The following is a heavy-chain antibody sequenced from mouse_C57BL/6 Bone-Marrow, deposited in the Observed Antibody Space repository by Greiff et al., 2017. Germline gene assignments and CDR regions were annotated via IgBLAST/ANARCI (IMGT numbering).Heavy chain of an antibody. J-gene: IGHJ4*01. CDR3: ARPRQNAMDY. Sequence: EVQLQQSGPELVKPGASVKISCKASGYTFTDYYMNWVKQSHGKSLEWIGDINPNNGGTSYNQKFKGKATLTVDKSSSTAYMELRSLTSEDSAVYYCARPRQNAMDYWGQGTSVTVSS. V-gene: IGHV1-26*01. CDR2: INPNNGGT. D-gene: IGHD6-1*01. CDR1: GYTFTDYY.